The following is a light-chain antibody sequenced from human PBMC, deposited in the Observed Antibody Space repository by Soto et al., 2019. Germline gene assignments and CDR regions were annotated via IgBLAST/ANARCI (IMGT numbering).Light chain of an antibody. J-gene: IGKJ1*01. V-gene: IGKV2-30*01. CDR2: KVS. CDR1: QSLVYSDGNTY. Sequence: DVVMTQSPLSLPVTLGQPASISCRSSQSLVYSDGNTYLNWFQQRPGQSPRRLIYKVSNRDSGVPDRFSGSGSGTDVMLEISRVEAEDVGIYYCMQGTHWPPWTFGQGTKVEIK. CDR3: MQGTHWPPWT.